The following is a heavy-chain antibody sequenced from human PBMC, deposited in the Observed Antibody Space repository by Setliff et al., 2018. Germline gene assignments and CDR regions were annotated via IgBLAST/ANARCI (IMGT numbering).Heavy chain of an antibody. CDR2: IYAGDSDT. J-gene: IGHJ4*02. CDR3: ARDSNYEGAYDY. Sequence: PGESLKISCKGSGYSFANSWIAWVRQMPGKGLEWMGVIYAGDSDTRYRPSFQGQVTISVDKSISTAYLQWSSLKASDTAMYYCARDSNYEGAYDYWGQGTPVTVSS. D-gene: IGHD4-4*01. V-gene: IGHV5-51*01. CDR1: GYSFANSW.